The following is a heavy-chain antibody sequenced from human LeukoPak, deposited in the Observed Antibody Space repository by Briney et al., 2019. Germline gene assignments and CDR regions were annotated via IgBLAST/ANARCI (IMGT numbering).Heavy chain of an antibody. V-gene: IGHV4-34*01. Sequence: SETLSLTCAVYGGSFSGYYWSWIRQPPGKGLEWIGEINHSGSTNYNPSLKSRVTISVATSKNQFSLKLSSVTAADTAVYYCARAEWELSSNFDYWGQGTLVTVSS. CDR1: GGSFSGYY. D-gene: IGHD1-26*01. CDR3: ARAEWELSSNFDY. CDR2: INHSGST. J-gene: IGHJ4*02.